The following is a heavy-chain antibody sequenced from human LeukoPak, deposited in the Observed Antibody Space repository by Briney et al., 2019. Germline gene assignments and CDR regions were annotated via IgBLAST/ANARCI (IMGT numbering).Heavy chain of an antibody. CDR2: IRSKAYGGTI. Sequence: EPGRSLRLSCTASGFTFGDYAMSWFRQAPGKGLEWVGFIRSKAYGGTIEYAASVKGRFTISRDDSKSIAYLQMNSLKTEDTAVYYCTRKSVVPAAISDDYWGQGTLVTVSS. CDR1: GFTFGDYA. J-gene: IGHJ4*02. CDR3: TRKSVVPAAISDDY. D-gene: IGHD2-2*02. V-gene: IGHV3-49*03.